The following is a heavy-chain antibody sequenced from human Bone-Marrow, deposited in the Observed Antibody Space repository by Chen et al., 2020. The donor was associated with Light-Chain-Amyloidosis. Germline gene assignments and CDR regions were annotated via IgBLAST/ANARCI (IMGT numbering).Heavy chain of an antibody. J-gene: IGHJ4*02. CDR1: GYTFPNYW. CDR2: IYPDDSDD. Sequence: EVQLEQSWPEVKKPGESLKISCKGSGYTFPNYWIGWVRQMPGKGLEWMGVIYPDDSDDRYSPSFEGQVTISADKSITTAYLQWRSLKASDTAMYYCARRRDGYNFDYWGQGTLVTVSS. CDR3: ARRRDGYNFDY. V-gene: IGHV5-51*01. D-gene: IGHD5-12*01.